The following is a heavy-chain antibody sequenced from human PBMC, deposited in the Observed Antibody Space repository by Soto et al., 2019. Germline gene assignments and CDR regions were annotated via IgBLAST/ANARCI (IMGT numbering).Heavy chain of an antibody. CDR1: GFTVGNNY. CDR3: AKDGRGSGSHYNSFGY. J-gene: IGHJ4*02. CDR2: IYSTGTT. V-gene: IGHV3-53*01. Sequence: VQLVESGGGLIQPGGSLKLSCAASGFTVGNNYMSWVRQAPGKGLEWVSLIYSTGTTKYADSVKGRFTVSRDNAKNTLYLQTNCLSAEDTAVYYCAKDGRGSGSHYNSFGYWGQGTLVTVSS. D-gene: IGHD3-10*01.